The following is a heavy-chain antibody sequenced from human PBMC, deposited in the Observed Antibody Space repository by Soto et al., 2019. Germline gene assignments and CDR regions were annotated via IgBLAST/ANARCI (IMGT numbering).Heavy chain of an antibody. V-gene: IGHV4-59*01. Sequence: SETLSLTCTVSGGSISSYYWSWIRQPPGKGLEWIGYIYYSGSTNYNPSLKSRVTISVDTSKNQFSLKLSSVTAADTAVYYCARDGYYYDSSGYQRVYYFDYWGQGTLGTVSS. CDR3: ARDGYYYDSSGYQRVYYFDY. CDR1: GGSISSYY. D-gene: IGHD3-22*01. CDR2: IYYSGST. J-gene: IGHJ4*02.